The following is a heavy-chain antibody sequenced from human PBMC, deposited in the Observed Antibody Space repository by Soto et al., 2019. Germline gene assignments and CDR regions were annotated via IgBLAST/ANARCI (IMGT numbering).Heavy chain of an antibody. D-gene: IGHD3-16*01. CDR2: INPNGSDT. CDR1: ADTFNNYW. J-gene: IGHJ4*02. CDR3: ARGASYRWDC. Sequence: EVQLVQSGAEVKKPGESLQISCQGSADTFNNYWIGWVRQMPGKGLEWMGIINPNGSDTRYSPPFQGQVTISVDKPINTAYLQWTTLKASDTGMYYCARGASYRWDCWGQGTLVTVSS. V-gene: IGHV5-51*04.